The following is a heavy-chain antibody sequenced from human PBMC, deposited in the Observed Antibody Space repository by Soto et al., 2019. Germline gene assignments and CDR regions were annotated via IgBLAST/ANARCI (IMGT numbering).Heavy chain of an antibody. V-gene: IGHV3-48*02. D-gene: IGHD1-26*01. CDR3: ARGQNTGRSAMPDP. CDR1: GFTFGASA. J-gene: IGHJ5*02. Sequence: GGSLRLSCAASGFTFGASALQWVRQAPGKGLEWVSYISDTGNTRYYADSVKGRFTISRDNAKNSVYLEMNSLRDEDTALYYCARGQNTGRSAMPDPWGHGTRVTVSS. CDR2: ISDTGNTR.